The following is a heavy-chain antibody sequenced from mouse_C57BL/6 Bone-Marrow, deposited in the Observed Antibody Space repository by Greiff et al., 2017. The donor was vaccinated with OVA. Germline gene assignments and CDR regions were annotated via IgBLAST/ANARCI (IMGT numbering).Heavy chain of an antibody. V-gene: IGHV5-9*01. Sequence: EVQLVESGGGLVKPGGSLKLSCAASGFTFSSYTMSWVRQTPEKRLEWVATISGGGGNTYYPDSVKGRFTISRDNATNTLYLQMSSLRSEDTALYYCARHQHYGSHAMDYWGQGTSVTVSS. D-gene: IGHD1-1*01. CDR1: GFTFSSYT. CDR3: ARHQHYGSHAMDY. J-gene: IGHJ4*01. CDR2: ISGGGGNT.